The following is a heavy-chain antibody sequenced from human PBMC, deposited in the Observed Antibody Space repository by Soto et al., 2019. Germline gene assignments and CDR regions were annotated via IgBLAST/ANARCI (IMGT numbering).Heavy chain of an antibody. Sequence: SETLSLTCAVSGGSISSSNWWSWVRQPPGKGLEWIGEIYHSGSTNYNTSLKSRVTISVEKSKNQFSLKLSSVTAADTDVYYCARKGVVGATGVGYYFDYWGQGNMLTVS. CDR1: GGSISSSNW. D-gene: IGHD1-26*01. CDR3: ARKGVVGATGVGYYFDY. CDR2: IYHSGST. V-gene: IGHV4-4*02. J-gene: IGHJ4*02.